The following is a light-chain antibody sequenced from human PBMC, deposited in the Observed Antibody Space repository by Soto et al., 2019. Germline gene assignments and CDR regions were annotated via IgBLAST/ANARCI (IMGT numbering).Light chain of an antibody. CDR1: QSVMSIF. CDR2: GTS. Sequence: EIVLTQSPGTLSLSPGERATLSCRASQSVMSIFLAWYQQKPGQAPRLLIYGTSTRASGIPDRFSGSGSGTDFTLTISRLEPEDFAVYYCQQYESSRTFGQGTKVE. V-gene: IGKV3-20*01. CDR3: QQYESSRT. J-gene: IGKJ1*01.